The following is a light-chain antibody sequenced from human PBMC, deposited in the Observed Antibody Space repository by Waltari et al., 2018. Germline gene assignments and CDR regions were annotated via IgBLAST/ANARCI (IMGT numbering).Light chain of an antibody. CDR2: EVS. J-gene: IGLJ1*01. V-gene: IGLV2-8*01. CDR1: SRDVGGYNY. Sequence: QSALTQPPSASGSPGQSVTISCTGTSRDVGGYNYVSCYQQHPGKAPKLMIYEVSKRPSGVPDRCSGSKSGNTASLTVSGLQAEDEADYYCSSYAGSNKAVFGTGTKVTVL. CDR3: SSYAGSNKAV.